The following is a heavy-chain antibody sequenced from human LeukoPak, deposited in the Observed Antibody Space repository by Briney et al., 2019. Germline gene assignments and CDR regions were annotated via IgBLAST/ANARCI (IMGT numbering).Heavy chain of an antibody. CDR1: GFTFSSYG. D-gene: IGHD3-22*01. Sequence: QSGGSLRLSCAASGFTFSSYGMHWVRQAPGKGLEWVAFIRYDGTNKYYADSVKGRFTISRDNAKNSLYLQMNSLRAEDTAVYYCARDVLTYYYDGLDYWGQGTLVTVSS. J-gene: IGHJ4*02. V-gene: IGHV3-30*02. CDR2: IRYDGTNK. CDR3: ARDVLTYYYDGLDY.